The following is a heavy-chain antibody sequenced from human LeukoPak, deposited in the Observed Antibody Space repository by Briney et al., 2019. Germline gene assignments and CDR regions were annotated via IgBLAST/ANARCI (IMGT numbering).Heavy chain of an antibody. CDR3: AKDSSIGSSGYYYVAY. J-gene: IGHJ4*02. CDR2: ISGGGGST. D-gene: IGHD3-22*01. CDR1: GFTFTSYA. Sequence: GGSLRLSCAASGFTFTSYAMRWVRQAPGEGLEWVSTISGGGGSTYYADFVKGRFTISRDNSKNMLYLQMSGLRAEDTAVYYCAKDSSIGSSGYYYVAYWGQGTLVTVSS. V-gene: IGHV3-23*01.